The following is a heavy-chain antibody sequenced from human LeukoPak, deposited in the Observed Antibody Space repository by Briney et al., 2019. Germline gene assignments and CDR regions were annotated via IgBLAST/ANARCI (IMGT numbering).Heavy chain of an antibody. V-gene: IGHV4-39*01. CDR2: IYYSGST. J-gene: IGHJ5*02. CDR1: GGSITSSPYY. Sequence: SETLSLTCTVSGGSITSSPYYWGWIRQPPGKGLEWIGSIYYSGSTYYNPSLKSRVTISVDTSKNQFSLKVRSVTAADTAVYYCGRQWLRLTNWFDPWGQGTLVTVSS. CDR3: GRQWLRLTNWFDP. D-gene: IGHD5-12*01.